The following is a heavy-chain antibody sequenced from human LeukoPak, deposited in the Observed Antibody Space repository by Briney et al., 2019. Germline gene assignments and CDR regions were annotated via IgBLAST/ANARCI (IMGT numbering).Heavy chain of an antibody. CDR2: IYYSGST. CDR1: GGSISSGGYY. CDR3: ARESLRTPSSASPTETQYNWFDP. J-gene: IGHJ5*02. V-gene: IGHV4-31*03. D-gene: IGHD3-10*01. Sequence: SETLSLTCTVSGGSISSGGYYWSWIRQHPGKGLEWIGYIYYSGSTYYNPSLKSRVTISVDTSKNQFPLKLSSVTAADTAVYYCARESLRTPSSASPTETQYNWFDPWGQGTLVTVSS.